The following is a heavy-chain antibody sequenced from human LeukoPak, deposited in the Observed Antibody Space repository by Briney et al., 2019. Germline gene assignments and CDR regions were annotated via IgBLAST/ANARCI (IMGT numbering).Heavy chain of an antibody. J-gene: IGHJ6*03. CDR3: ARGKNRVIFGVVNYYYYMDV. V-gene: IGHV1-8*01. CDR2: MNPNSGNT. Sequence: ASVKVSCKASGYTFTSYDINWVRQATGRGLEWMGWMNPNSGNTGYAQKFQGRVTMTRNTSISTAYMELSSLRSEDTAVYYCARGKNRVIFGVVNYYYYMDVWGKGTTVTVSS. D-gene: IGHD3-3*01. CDR1: GYTFTSYD.